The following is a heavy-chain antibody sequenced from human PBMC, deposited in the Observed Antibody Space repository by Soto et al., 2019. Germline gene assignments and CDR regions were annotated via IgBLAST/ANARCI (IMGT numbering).Heavy chain of an antibody. Sequence: SETLSLTCTVSGGSISSYYWSWIRQPAGKRLEWIGRIYTSGSTNYNPSLKSRVTMSVDTSKNQFSLKLSSVTAADTAVYYCARQLCGGSCYSLLPAGWFDLWGQGTLVTV. J-gene: IGHJ5*02. CDR3: ARQLCGGSCYSLLPAGWFDL. CDR1: GGSISSYY. CDR2: IYTSGST. D-gene: IGHD2-15*01. V-gene: IGHV4-4*07.